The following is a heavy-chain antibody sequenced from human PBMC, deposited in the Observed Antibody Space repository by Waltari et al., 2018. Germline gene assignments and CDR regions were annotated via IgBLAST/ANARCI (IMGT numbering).Heavy chain of an antibody. J-gene: IGHJ4*02. CDR3: ARDAMRDGDFDY. V-gene: IGHV3-7*01. Sequence: EVQLVESGGGLVQPGGSLRLSCAASGFTFNHYWMRWVRQAPGKGLEWVANIKEDGSDKHYVESVKGRFTISRDNAKNSLYLQMNSLRAEDTAVYYCARDAMRDGDFDYWGQGALVTVSS. CDR1: GFTFNHYW. CDR2: IKEDGSDK. D-gene: IGHD3-3*01.